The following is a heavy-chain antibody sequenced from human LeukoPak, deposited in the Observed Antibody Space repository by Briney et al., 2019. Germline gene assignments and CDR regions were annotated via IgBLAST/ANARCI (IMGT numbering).Heavy chain of an antibody. V-gene: IGHV1-24*01. CDR2: FDPEDGET. J-gene: IGHJ6*03. D-gene: IGHD6-6*01. Sequence: ASVKVSCKVSGYTLTELSMHWVRQAPGKGLEWMGGFDPEDGETIYARKFQGRVTMTEDTSTDTAYMELRSLRSDDTAVYYCARTYSSSSAYYYYMDVWGKGTTVTVSS. CDR1: GYTLTELS. CDR3: ARTYSSSSAYYYYMDV.